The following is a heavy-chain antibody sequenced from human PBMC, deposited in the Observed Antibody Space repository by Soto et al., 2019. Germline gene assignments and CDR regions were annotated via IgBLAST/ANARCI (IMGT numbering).Heavy chain of an antibody. Sequence: QVQLVQSGAEVKKPGASVKVSCKASGYTFTSYDINWVRQATGQGLEWMGWMNPNSGNTGYAQKFQGRVTMTRNTCISTAYMEQSSLRSEDTAVYYCARGLVDSSAEYFQHWGQGNLVTVSS. CDR3: ARGLVDSSAEYFQH. CDR1: GYTFTSYD. J-gene: IGHJ1*01. D-gene: IGHD4-4*01. CDR2: MNPNSGNT. V-gene: IGHV1-8*01.